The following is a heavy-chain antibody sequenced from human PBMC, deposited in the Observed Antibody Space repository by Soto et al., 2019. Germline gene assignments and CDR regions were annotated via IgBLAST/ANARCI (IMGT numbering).Heavy chain of an antibody. CDR2: INHSGST. Sequence: QVQLQQWGAGLLKPSETLSLTCAVYGGSFSGYYWSWIRQPPGKGLEWIGEINHSGSTNYNPSLTXRXIISVYTSKNQFSLKLSSVTAADTAVYYCARGGWDYWGQGTLATVSS. CDR3: ARGGWDY. J-gene: IGHJ4*02. V-gene: IGHV4-34*01. CDR1: GGSFSGYY.